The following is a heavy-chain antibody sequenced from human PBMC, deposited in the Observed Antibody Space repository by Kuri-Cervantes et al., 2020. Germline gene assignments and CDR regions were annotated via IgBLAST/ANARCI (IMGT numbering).Heavy chain of an antibody. J-gene: IGHJ5*02. CDR1: GFTFSSYA. CDR3: AKSSSFWSGYFRFDP. Sequence: GESLKISCAASGFTFSSYAMSWVRQAPGKGLEWVSAISGSGGSTYYADSVKGRFTISRDNAKNSLYLQMNSLRAEDTALYYCAKSSSFWSGYFRFDPWGQGTLVTVSS. D-gene: IGHD3-3*01. V-gene: IGHV3-23*01. CDR2: ISGSGGST.